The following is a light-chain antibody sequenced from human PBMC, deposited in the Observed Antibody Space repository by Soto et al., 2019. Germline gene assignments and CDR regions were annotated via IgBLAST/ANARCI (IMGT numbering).Light chain of an antibody. Sequence: IALTHSPRSLSLSPLSRATPSFKTSQSVSISYLAWYQQKPVQAPRLLIYGASSRATGIPDRFSGSGSGTDFTLTSSRREPEDVAVYYWQQYGSSPLTFGGGTKVDIK. CDR3: QQYGSSPLT. CDR1: QSVSISY. CDR2: GAS. V-gene: IGKV3-20*01. J-gene: IGKJ4*01.